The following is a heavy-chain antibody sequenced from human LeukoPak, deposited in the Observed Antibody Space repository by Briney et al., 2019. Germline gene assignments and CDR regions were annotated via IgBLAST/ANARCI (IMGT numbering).Heavy chain of an antibody. J-gene: IGHJ4*02. Sequence: QSSETLSLTCTVSGGSISGGDYYWSWISQPPGKGLEWIGYIYYSGSAYYNPSLNSRLTISVDTSKNQFSLKLSSLTAADTALYYCARGLNTFDYWGQGTLVTVSS. CDR3: ARGLNTFDY. CDR2: IYYSGSA. V-gene: IGHV4-30-4*01. CDR1: GGSISGGDYY.